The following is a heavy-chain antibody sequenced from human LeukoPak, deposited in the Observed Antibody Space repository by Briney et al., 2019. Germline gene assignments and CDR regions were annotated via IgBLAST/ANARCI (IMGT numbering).Heavy chain of an antibody. CDR2: IYYNGNT. Sequence: SETLSLTCTVSGGSISSSSYYWGWIRQPPGKGLEWIGSIYYNGNTNYNPSLKSRVTISEDSSKSQSSLKLTSVTAADTAVYYRARGVAGSGSTPKYWGQGTLVTVSS. CDR1: GGSISSSSYY. CDR3: ARGVAGSGSTPKY. J-gene: IGHJ4*02. D-gene: IGHD1-26*01. V-gene: IGHV4-39*07.